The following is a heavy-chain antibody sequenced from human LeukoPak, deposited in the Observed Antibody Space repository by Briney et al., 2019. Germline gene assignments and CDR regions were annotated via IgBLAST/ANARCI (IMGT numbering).Heavy chain of an antibody. CDR1: CASMSNGDVY. V-gene: IGHV4-39*01. Sequence: PAETLSLTCTVSCASMSNGDVYCDWIRRPRGKEHERIGELYFTRSTYYIPSLKGRITLYVDTTKNQFSLKLTSGTDADVGVYSCARHPEAGNWIDGWGQGALVTVSS. J-gene: IGHJ5*02. CDR3: ARHPEAGNWIDG. D-gene: IGHD6-19*01. CDR2: LYFTRST.